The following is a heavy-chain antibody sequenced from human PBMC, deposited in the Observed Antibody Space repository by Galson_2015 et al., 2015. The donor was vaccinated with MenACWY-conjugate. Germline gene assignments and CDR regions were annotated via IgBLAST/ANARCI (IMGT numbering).Heavy chain of an antibody. Sequence: PGKGLEWVALMSYDGSNQYYADSLKGRLTISRDNSKSTLYLQMDSLRAEDAAVYYCARGLIGYSSGPLDFWGQGALVTVSS. CDR2: MSYDGSNQ. D-gene: IGHD6-19*01. CDR3: ARGLIGYSSGPLDF. J-gene: IGHJ4*02. V-gene: IGHV3-30*01.